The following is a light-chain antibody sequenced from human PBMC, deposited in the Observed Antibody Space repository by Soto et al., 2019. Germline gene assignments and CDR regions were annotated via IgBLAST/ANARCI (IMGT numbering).Light chain of an antibody. CDR2: GIS. J-gene: IGKJ2*01. V-gene: IGKV3-15*01. Sequence: EVVMTQSPTTLSVSPGERVTLSCRASQTISNNLAWYRKKPGQAPSLLIYGISTRATGLPARFSGSGSGTEFTFTISSLQSDDFALYYCQQYNNWPHTFGQGTKLEIK. CDR1: QTISNN. CDR3: QQYNNWPHT.